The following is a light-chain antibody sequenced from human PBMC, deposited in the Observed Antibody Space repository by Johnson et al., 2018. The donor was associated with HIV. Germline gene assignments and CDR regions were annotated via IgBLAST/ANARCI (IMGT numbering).Light chain of an antibody. CDR3: ATCDNSLRV. CDR2: ETT. Sequence: QSVLTQPPSVSAAPGQKVTISCSGSSSNIGSNYVSWYQQFPGAAPKLLIYETTKRPSGIPDRFSGSRSGTSATLGITGLQTGDEADYYCATCDNSLRVFGTGTKVTVL. V-gene: IGLV1-51*02. J-gene: IGLJ1*01. CDR1: SSNIGSNY.